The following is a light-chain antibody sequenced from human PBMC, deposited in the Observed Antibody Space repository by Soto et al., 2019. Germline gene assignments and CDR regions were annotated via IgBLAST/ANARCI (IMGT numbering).Light chain of an antibody. J-gene: IGKJ1*01. V-gene: IGKV1-5*01. CDR1: QIIRNW. CDR2: DAS. CDR3: QEYNSYSEA. Sequence: DIQMTQSPSTLSASVGDRVTITCRASQIIRNWLAWYQQKPGKVPKLLIYDASSLASGVPSRFSGSGSGTEFTLTISSLQPDDFASFYCQEYNSYSEAFGQGTKVDIK.